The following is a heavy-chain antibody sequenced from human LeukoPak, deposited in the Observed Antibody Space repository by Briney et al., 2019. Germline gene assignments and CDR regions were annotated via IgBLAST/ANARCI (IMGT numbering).Heavy chain of an antibody. CDR2: ISYDGSNK. Sequence: PGRSLRLSCAASGFTFSSYAMHWVRQAPGKGLEWVAVISYDGSNKYYADSVKGRFTISRDNSKNTLYLQMNSLRAEDTAVYYCARVGDENYFDYWGQGTLVTVSS. J-gene: IGHJ4*02. V-gene: IGHV3-30-3*01. CDR3: ARVGDENYFDY. D-gene: IGHD3-16*01. CDR1: GFTFSSYA.